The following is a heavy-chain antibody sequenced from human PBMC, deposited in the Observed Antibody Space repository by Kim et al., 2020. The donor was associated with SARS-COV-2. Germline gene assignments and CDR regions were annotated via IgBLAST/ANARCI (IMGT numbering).Heavy chain of an antibody. CDR2: LSWDSGSI. CDR1: GFIFGDYA. V-gene: IGHV3-9*01. Sequence: GGSLRLSCAASGFIFGDYAMRWVRQAPGKGLEWVAGLSWDSGSIAYADSVKGRFTISRDNAENSLFLQMNSLRPEDTALYYCAKDFSSGSECFYDGWGQGTLVTVSS. CDR3: AKDFSSGSECFYDG. D-gene: IGHD3-10*01. J-gene: IGHJ4*02.